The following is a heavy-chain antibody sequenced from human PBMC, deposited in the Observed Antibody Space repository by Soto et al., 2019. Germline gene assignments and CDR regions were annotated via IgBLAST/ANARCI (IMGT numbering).Heavy chain of an antibody. D-gene: IGHD2-2*01. V-gene: IGHV4-34*01. CDR3: ARGPDCSSTSCYGSYYYYYMDV. J-gene: IGHJ6*03. Sequence: SETLSLTCAVYGGSFSGYYWSWIRQPPGKGLEWIGEINHSGSTNYNPSLKSRVTISVDTSKNQFSLKLSSVTAADTAVYYCARGPDCSSTSCYGSYYYYYMDVWGKGTTVTVS. CDR1: GGSFSGYY. CDR2: INHSGST.